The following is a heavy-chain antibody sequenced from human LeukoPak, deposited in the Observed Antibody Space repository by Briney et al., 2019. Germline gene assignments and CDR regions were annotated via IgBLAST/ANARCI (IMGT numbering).Heavy chain of an antibody. CDR2: IYFSGST. J-gene: IGHJ4*02. CDR3: ARRCSDNTCVGKTAFDY. V-gene: IGHV4-39*01. Sequence: SETLSLTCTVSGGSISSTSYFWGWIRQPPGKGLEWVGSIYFSGSTYYNPSLKSRVTISVDTSNNEFSLKLRSVTAADTAVYYCARRCSDNTCVGKTAFDYWGLGTLVTVSS. CDR1: GGSISSTSYF. D-gene: IGHD2-15*01.